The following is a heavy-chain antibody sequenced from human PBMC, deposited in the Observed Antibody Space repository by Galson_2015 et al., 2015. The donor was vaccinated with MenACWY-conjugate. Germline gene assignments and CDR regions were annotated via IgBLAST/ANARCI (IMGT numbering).Heavy chain of an antibody. Sequence: SVKVSCKASGYPFSSFGVNWVRQAPGQGLEWMGWISTYNGDTNYAQKLQDRVAMTRDTSTDTVYLHLRSLRSDDTAVYYCASGSIVRGVMTESTSRFFEYWGPGSQVTVSS. CDR3: ASGSIVRGVMTESTSRFFEY. V-gene: IGHV1-18*01. CDR2: ISTYNGDT. D-gene: IGHD3-10*01. J-gene: IGHJ4*02. CDR1: GYPFSSFG.